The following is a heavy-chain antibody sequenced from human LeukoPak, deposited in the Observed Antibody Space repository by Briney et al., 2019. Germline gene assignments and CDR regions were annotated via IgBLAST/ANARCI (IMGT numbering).Heavy chain of an antibody. CDR3: ARGGYGASTPYYMDV. V-gene: IGHV3-64*01. D-gene: IGHD1-26*01. CDR2: ISSNGGST. J-gene: IGHJ6*03. CDR1: GFTFSSYA. Sequence: GGSLRLSCAASGFTFSSYAMNWVRQAPGKGLEYVSAISSNGGSTYANSVKGRSTISRDNSKNTLYLQMGSLRAEDMAVYYCARGGYGASTPYYMDVWGKGTTVTVSS.